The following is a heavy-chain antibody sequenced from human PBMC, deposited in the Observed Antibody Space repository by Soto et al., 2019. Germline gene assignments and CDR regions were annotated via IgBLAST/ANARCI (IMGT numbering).Heavy chain of an antibody. CDR3: ARGNQRLPRDY. V-gene: IGHV3-33*01. CDR1: GFTFSTYG. D-gene: IGHD6-25*01. J-gene: IGHJ4*02. CDR2: IWYDGSNK. Sequence: GGSLRLSCAASGFTFSTYGMHWVRQAPGKGLEWVAVIWYDGSNKYYADSVRGRFTISRDNSKNTLYLQMNSLRAEDTAVYYFARGNQRLPRDYWGQGTLVTVSS.